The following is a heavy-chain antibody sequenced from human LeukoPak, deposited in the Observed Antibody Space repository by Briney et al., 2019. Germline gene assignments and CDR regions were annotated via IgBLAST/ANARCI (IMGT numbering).Heavy chain of an antibody. J-gene: IGHJ4*02. V-gene: IGHV1-2*02. Sequence: ASVKVSCKASGYTFTDYYMHWVRQAPGQGLEWLGWINPNSGGTNYAQKLQGRVTMTTDTSTSTAYMELRSLRSDDTAIYYCARGTIAAPATGDYWGQGTLVTVSS. CDR1: GYTFTDYY. D-gene: IGHD6-13*01. CDR3: ARGTIAAPATGDY. CDR2: INPNSGGT.